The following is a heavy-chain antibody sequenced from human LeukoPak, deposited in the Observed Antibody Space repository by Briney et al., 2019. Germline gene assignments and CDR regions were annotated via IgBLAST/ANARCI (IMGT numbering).Heavy chain of an antibody. V-gene: IGHV4-59*08. CDR1: GGSISSYY. CDR3: ARHVPTATNDAFDI. Sequence: SETLSLTCTVSGGSISSYYWSWIRQPPGKGLEWIGYIYYSGSTNYNPSLKSRVTISVDTSKNQFSLKLSSVTAADTAVYYCARHVPTATNDAFDIWGHGTMVTVSS. D-gene: IGHD1-1*01. J-gene: IGHJ3*02. CDR2: IYYSGST.